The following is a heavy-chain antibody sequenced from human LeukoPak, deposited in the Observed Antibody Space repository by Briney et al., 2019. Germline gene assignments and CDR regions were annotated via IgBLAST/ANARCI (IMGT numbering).Heavy chain of an antibody. J-gene: IGHJ4*02. D-gene: IGHD1-26*01. Sequence: SETLSLTCTVSGDSISSYYWSWVRQPPGKGLEWIGYIYYSGSTNYNPSLKSRVTMSVDTSKNQFSLKLSSVTAADTAVYYCVRGGIVGTTARIPLFDYWGQGTLVTVSS. V-gene: IGHV4-59*01. CDR2: IYYSGST. CDR1: GDSISSYY. CDR3: VRGGIVGTTARIPLFDY.